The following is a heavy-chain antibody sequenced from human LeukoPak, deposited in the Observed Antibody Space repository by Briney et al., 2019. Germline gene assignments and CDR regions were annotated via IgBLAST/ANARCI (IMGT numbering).Heavy chain of an antibody. Sequence: GGSLRLSCAASGFTFSSYWMHWVRQAPGKGLVWVSRINTDGSSTSYADSVKGRFTISRDNAKNTLYLQMNSLRAEDTAVYYCASSTRFYYYYMDVWGKGTTVTVSS. CDR2: INTDGSST. V-gene: IGHV3-74*01. CDR3: ASSTRFYYYYMDV. D-gene: IGHD2-2*01. CDR1: GFTFSSYW. J-gene: IGHJ6*03.